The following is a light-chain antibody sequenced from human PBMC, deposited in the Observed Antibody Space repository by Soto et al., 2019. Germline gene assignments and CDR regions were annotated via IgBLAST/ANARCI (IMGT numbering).Light chain of an antibody. J-gene: IGKJ5*01. V-gene: IGKV3-11*01. CDR3: QQRSNCPPNT. CDR2: DAS. CDR1: QSISSY. Sequence: EIVLTQSPATLSLSPGERATLSCRASQSISSYLAWYQQQPGQAPRLLIYDASNRATGIPARFSGSGSGTDFTLTISSLEPEDFAVYYCQQRSNCPPNTFSQGTRLEI.